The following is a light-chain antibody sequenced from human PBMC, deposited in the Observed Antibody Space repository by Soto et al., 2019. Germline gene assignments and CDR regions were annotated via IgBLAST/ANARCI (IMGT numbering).Light chain of an antibody. CDR2: MAS. V-gene: IGKV1-5*03. CDR3: QQYNSYPWT. Sequence: DIQMTQSPSTLSASVGDRVTITCRASESITTRLAWYQQRPGKAPNRLIYMASSLERGVPSRFSGSGSGTEFTLTISSLQPDDFATYYCQQYNSYPWTFGQGTKVDIK. CDR1: ESITTR. J-gene: IGKJ1*01.